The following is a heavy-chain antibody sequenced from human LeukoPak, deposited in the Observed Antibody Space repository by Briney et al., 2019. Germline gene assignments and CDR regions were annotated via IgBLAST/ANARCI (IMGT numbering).Heavy chain of an antibody. V-gene: IGHV3-23*01. CDR2: NRGGRQT. J-gene: IGHJ4*02. CDR1: GFFFSDYA. CDR3: AKENWLSNADAVW. Sequence: PGGSLRLSCAASGFFFSDYAMSWVRQAPATGTEWHSSNRGGRQTLGADAVRGQFTRSRDDSRNTVSLQLNNLRVEDTAIYYCAKENWLSNADAVWWGQGTQVTVSS. D-gene: IGHD1-1*01.